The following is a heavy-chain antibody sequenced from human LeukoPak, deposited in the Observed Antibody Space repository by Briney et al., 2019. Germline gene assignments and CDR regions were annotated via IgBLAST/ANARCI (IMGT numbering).Heavy chain of an antibody. Sequence: GGSLRLSCAASGFTFSSYSMNWVRQAPGEGLEWVSSFSCSCYFINYADSVKGRFTISRDNARNSLFLQMNSLRAEDTAVYYCARDLRYCSSASCSENGAFDIWGQGTMVTV. V-gene: IGHV3-21*01. CDR1: GFTFSSYS. J-gene: IGHJ3*02. D-gene: IGHD2-2*01. CDR3: ARDLRYCSSASCSENGAFDI. CDR2: FSCSCYFI.